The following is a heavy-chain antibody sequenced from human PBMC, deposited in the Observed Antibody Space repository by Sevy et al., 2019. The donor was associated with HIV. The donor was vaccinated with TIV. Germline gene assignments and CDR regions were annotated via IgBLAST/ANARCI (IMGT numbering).Heavy chain of an antibody. CDR1: GFTFSNYG. Sequence: GGSLRLSCAASGFTFSNYGIHGVRQAPGKGLEWLAAISYGGTNKYYTDSVKGRFTISRDNSKNTLYLQMNSLRAEDTAVYFCAKDASSQWLNYFFDYWGQGTLVTVSS. CDR3: AKDASSQWLNYFFDY. V-gene: IGHV3-30*18. D-gene: IGHD6-19*01. CDR2: ISYGGTNK. J-gene: IGHJ4*02.